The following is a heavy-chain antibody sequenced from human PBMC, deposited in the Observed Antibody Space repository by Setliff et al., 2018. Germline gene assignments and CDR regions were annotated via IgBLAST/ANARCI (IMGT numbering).Heavy chain of an antibody. Sequence: GGSLRFSCAASGFNFNSYSMNWVSQAPGKGLEWVSYMSHTSMIYYADSVKGRFTISRDSAKNSLYLQLNSLRAEDTAMYYCARDLDWAFDYWGQGTLVTVSS. D-gene: IGHD3-9*01. J-gene: IGHJ4*02. V-gene: IGHV3-48*01. CDR2: MSHTSMI. CDR3: ARDLDWAFDY. CDR1: GFNFNSYS.